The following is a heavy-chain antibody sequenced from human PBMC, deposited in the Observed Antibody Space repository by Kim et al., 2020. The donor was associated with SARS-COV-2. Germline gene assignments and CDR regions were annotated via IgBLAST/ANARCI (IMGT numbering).Heavy chain of an antibody. J-gene: IGHJ5*02. V-gene: IGHV4-39*01. CDR3: ARQSIFGVVTENWFDP. CDR1: GGSISSSSYY. Sequence: SETLSLTCTVSGGSISSSSYYWGWIRQPPGKGLEWIGSIYYSGSTYYNPSLKSRVTISVDTSKNQFSLKLSSVTAADTAVYYCARQSIFGVVTENWFDPWGQGTLVTVSS. D-gene: IGHD3-3*01. CDR2: IYYSGST.